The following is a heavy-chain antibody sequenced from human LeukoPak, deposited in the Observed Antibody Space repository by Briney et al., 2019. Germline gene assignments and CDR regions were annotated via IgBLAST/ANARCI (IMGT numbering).Heavy chain of an antibody. CDR3: AKDKTPYYDSSGYPDY. Sequence: GRSLRLSRAASGFTFDDYAMHWVRQAPGKGLEWVSGISWNSGSIGYADSVKGRFTISRDNAKNSLYLQMNSLRAEDTALYYCAKDKTPYYDSSGYPDYWGQGTLVTVSS. J-gene: IGHJ4*02. CDR1: GFTFDDYA. CDR2: ISWNSGSI. V-gene: IGHV3-9*01. D-gene: IGHD3-22*01.